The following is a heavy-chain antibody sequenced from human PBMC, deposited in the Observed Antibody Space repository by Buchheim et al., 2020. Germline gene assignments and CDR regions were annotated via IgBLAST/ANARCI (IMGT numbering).Heavy chain of an antibody. V-gene: IGHV4-34*01. CDR2: IYHSGST. CDR3: ARGVETTVTAYFDY. J-gene: IGHJ4*02. D-gene: IGHD4-17*01. CDR1: GGSFSGYY. Sequence: QVQLQQWGAGLLKPSETLSLTCAVYGGSFSGYYWSWVRQPPGKGLEWIGEIYHSGSTNYNPSLKSRVTISVDKSKNQFSLKLSSVTAADTAVYYCARGVETTVTAYFDYWGQGTL.